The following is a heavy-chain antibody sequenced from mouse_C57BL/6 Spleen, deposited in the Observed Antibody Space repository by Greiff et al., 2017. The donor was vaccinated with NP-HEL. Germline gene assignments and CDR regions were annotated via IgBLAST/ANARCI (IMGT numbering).Heavy chain of an antibody. J-gene: IGHJ4*01. CDR3: AVNSISDY. V-gene: IGHV1-82*01. D-gene: IGHD2-10*02. Sequence: VQLQHSGPELVKPGASVKISCKASGYAFSSSWMNWVKQRPGKGLEWIGRIYPGDGDTNYNGRFKGKATLTADKSSSTAYMQLSSLTSEDSAVYFCAVNSISDYWGQGTSVTVSS. CDR1: GYAFSSSW. CDR2: IYPGDGDT.